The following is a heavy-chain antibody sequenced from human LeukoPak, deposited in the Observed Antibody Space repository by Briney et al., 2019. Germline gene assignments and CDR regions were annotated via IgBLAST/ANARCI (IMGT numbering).Heavy chain of an antibody. CDR3: ARAPYSSSWMYFDY. V-gene: IGHV4-4*07. Sequence: SETLSLTCTVSGGSISSYYWSWIRQPAGKGLEWIGRIYTSGSTNYNPSLRSRVTMSVDTSKNQFPLKLSSVTAADTAVYYCARAPYSSSWMYFDYWGQGALVTVSS. D-gene: IGHD6-13*01. J-gene: IGHJ4*02. CDR1: GGSISSYY. CDR2: IYTSGST.